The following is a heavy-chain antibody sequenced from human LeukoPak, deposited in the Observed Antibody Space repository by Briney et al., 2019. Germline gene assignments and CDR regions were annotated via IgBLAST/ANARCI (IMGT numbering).Heavy chain of an antibody. CDR2: INHSGST. V-gene: IGHV4-34*01. J-gene: IGHJ4*02. Sequence: SETLSLTCTVSGGSISSYYWSWIRQPPGKGLEWIGEINHSGSTNYNPSLKSRVTISVDTSKNQFSLKLSSVTAADTAVYYCARDDSSGYPDYWGQGTLVTVSS. CDR3: ARDDSSGYPDY. D-gene: IGHD3-22*01. CDR1: GGSISSYY.